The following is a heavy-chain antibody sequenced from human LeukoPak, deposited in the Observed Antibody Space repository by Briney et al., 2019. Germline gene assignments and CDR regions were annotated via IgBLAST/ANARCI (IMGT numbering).Heavy chain of an antibody. D-gene: IGHD6-6*01. CDR2: IIPIFGTA. CDR3: ARGGSSSNAFDI. V-gene: IGHV1-69*13. CDR1: GGTFSSYA. J-gene: IGHJ3*02. Sequence: PVKVSCKASGGTFSSYAISWVRQAPGQGLEWMGGIIPIFGTANYAQKFQGRVTITADESTSTAYMELSSLRSEDTAVYYCARGGSSSNAFDIWGQGTMVTVSS.